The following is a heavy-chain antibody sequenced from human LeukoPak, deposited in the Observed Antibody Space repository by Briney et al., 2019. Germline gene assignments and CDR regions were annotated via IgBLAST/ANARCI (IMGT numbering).Heavy chain of an antibody. Sequence: SETLSLTCTVSGGSISSISYYWGCIRQPPGKGLEWIGSIYYSGSTYYTQSLNSRVTISVNTSKNKISLKLSSVTVADTAVYYCARGVYDSSGYYNYWGQGTLVTVSS. D-gene: IGHD3-22*01. J-gene: IGHJ4*02. CDR1: GGSISSISYY. CDR2: IYYSGST. CDR3: ARGVYDSSGYYNY. V-gene: IGHV4-39*07.